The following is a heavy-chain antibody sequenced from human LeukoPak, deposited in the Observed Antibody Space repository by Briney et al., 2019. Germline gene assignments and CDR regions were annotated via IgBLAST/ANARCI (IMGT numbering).Heavy chain of an antibody. V-gene: IGHV4-59*12. J-gene: IGHJ3*02. D-gene: IGHD3-10*01. CDR3: ARGSITVVPAFDI. CDR2: IFHTGSA. CDR1: GGSLSTYY. Sequence: SETLYLTCTVSGGSLSTYYWSWIRQSPGKGLEWIGCIFHTGSANYNPSLSSRGTISVDTSKNQFSLKLSSVTAEDTAVYYCARGSITVVPAFDIWGQGTMFTVSS.